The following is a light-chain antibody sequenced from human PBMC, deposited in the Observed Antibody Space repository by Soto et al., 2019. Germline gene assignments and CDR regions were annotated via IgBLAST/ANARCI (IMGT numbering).Light chain of an antibody. J-gene: IGKJ4*01. CDR1: QSVRSH. CDR2: GAS. Sequence: EVVMTQSPATLSVSPGERATLSCRASQSVRSHLAWYQQKPGQAPSLLIFGASTRATGVPARFSGSESGTECTLTISSLQSEDVAVYFWQQYNDWPRTFGGGTKVEIK. V-gene: IGKV3-15*01. CDR3: QQYNDWPRT.